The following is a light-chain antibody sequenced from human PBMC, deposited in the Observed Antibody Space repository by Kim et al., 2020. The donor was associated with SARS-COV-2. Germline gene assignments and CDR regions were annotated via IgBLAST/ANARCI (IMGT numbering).Light chain of an antibody. J-gene: IGKJ4*01. CDR2: DAS. CDR1: QSVGTY. CDR3: QQRSDWPLT. Sequence: PGDRSPTSSRAGQSVGTYLAWSQQKPGQAPRLLIYDASSRATGIPARFGGSGSGTDFTLTISSLEPEDFAVYYCQQRSDWPLTFGGGTKVDIK. V-gene: IGKV3-11*01.